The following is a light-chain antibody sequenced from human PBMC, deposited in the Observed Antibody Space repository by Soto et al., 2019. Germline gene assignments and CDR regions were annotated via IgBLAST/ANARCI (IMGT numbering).Light chain of an antibody. CDR3: QQFNSYSIT. Sequence: AIQLTQSPSSLYASVGDRVTITCRASQGISSALAWYQQKPGKAPKLLIYDASSLESGVPSRFSGSGSGTDFTLTISSLQPEDFATYYCQQFNSYSITFGQWTRLEIK. CDR2: DAS. J-gene: IGKJ5*01. CDR1: QGISSA. V-gene: IGKV1-13*02.